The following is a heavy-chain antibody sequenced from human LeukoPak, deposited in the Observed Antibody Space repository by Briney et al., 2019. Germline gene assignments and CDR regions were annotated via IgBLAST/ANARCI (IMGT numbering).Heavy chain of an antibody. V-gene: IGHV3-48*03. CDR1: GFTFSSYE. CDR2: ISSSGSTI. D-gene: IGHD3-22*01. Sequence: GGSLRLSCAASGFTFSSYEMNWVRQAPGKVLEWVSYISSSGSTIYYADSVKGRFTISRDNAKNSLYLQMNSLRAEDTAVYYCAREYDSSGYYYDDYFDYWGQGTLVTVSS. J-gene: IGHJ4*02. CDR3: AREYDSSGYYYDDYFDY.